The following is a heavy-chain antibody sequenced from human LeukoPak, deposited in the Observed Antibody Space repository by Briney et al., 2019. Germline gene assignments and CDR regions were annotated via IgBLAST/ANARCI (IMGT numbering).Heavy chain of an antibody. CDR2: ISYDGSNE. CDR3: AKDFRGIAAAGTLDY. V-gene: IGHV3-30*18. CDR1: GFTFSSYG. D-gene: IGHD6-13*01. J-gene: IGHJ4*02. Sequence: GRSLRLSCAASGFTFSSYGMHWVRQAPGKGLEWVAAISYDGSNEYYADSVKGRFTISRDNSKNTLYLQMNSLRAEDTAVYYCAKDFRGIAAAGTLDYWGQGTLVTVSS.